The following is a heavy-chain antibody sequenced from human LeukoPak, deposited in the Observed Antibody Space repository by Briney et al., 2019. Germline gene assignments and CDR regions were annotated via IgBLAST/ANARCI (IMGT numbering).Heavy chain of an antibody. J-gene: IGHJ4*02. V-gene: IGHV4-39*07. CDR1: GGSISSSSYY. CDR3: ANGYSSSFDY. Sequence: SETLSLTCTVSGGSISSSSYYWGWIRQPPGKGLEWIGEINHSGSTNYNPSLKSRVTISVDTSKNQFSLKLSSVTAADTAVYYCANGYSSSFDYWGQGTLVTVSS. CDR2: INHSGST. D-gene: IGHD6-6*01.